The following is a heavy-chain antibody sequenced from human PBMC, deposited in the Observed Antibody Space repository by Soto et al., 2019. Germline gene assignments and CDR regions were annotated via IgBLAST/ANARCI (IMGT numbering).Heavy chain of an antibody. CDR1: GGSISSSSYY. D-gene: IGHD5-18*01. CDR2: IYYSGST. J-gene: IGHJ5*02. V-gene: IGHV4-39*01. Sequence: SETLSLTCTVSGGSISSSSYYWGWIRQPPGKGLEWIGSIYYSGSTYYNPSLKSRVTISVDTSKNQFSLKLSSVTAADTAVYYCASLKLGYSTFDPWGQGTLVTVSS. CDR3: ASLKLGYSTFDP.